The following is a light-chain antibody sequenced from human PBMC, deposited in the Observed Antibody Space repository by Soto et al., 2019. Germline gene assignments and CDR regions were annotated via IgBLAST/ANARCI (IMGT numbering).Light chain of an antibody. Sequence: EIVFTQSPATLSLSPGERATLSCRASQSVTSYLAWYQQKPGQAPRLLIYDVSNRASGIPARFSGSGSETDFTLTISSLEPEDFAVYYCQQRSDWPLTFGQGTRLEI. J-gene: IGKJ5*01. V-gene: IGKV3-11*01. CDR1: QSVTSY. CDR3: QQRSDWPLT. CDR2: DVS.